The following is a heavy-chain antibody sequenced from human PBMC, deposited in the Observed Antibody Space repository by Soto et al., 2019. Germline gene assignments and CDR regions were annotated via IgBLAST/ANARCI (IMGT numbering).Heavy chain of an antibody. J-gene: IGHJ6*02. CDR1: GYTFTGYY. V-gene: IGHV1-2*02. CDR3: ATQFHHCGGDCYRGPYFGMDV. CDR2: INPYTGGT. D-gene: IGHD2-21*02. Sequence: QVQLVQSGSEVKEPGASVKVSCKASGYTFTGYYVLWVRQAPGQGPECMGWINPYTGGTNYAQKFQGRVTMTRDTCISTAYMELSKLISDDTAVYYCATQFHHCGGDCYRGPYFGMDVWGQGTTVTVSS.